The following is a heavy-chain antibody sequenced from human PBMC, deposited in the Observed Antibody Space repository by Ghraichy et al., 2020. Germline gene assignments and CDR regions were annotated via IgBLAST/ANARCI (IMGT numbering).Heavy chain of an antibody. D-gene: IGHD6-19*01. J-gene: IGHJ6*02. CDR1: GFTVSSNY. CDR2: IYSGGST. CDR3: ARSRIAVFHGTDV. V-gene: IGHV3-53*01. Sequence: GGSLRLSCAASGFTVSSNYMSWVRQAPGKGLEWVSVIYSGGSTYYADSVKGRFTISRDNSKNTLYLQMNSLRAEDTAVYYCARSRIAVFHGTDVWGQGTTVTVSS.